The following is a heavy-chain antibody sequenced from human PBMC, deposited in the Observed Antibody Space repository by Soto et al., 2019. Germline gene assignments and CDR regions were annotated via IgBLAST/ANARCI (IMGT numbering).Heavy chain of an antibody. CDR2: IKQDGSEK. CDR1: GFTFSSYW. CDR3: ARDHLGYCSGGSCSWAESFDY. D-gene: IGHD2-15*01. J-gene: IGHJ4*02. Sequence: PGGSLRLSCAASGFTFSSYWMSWVRQAPGKGLEWVANIKQDGSEKYYVDSVKGRFSISRDNAKNSLYLQMNSLRAEDTAVYYCARDHLGYCSGGSCSWAESFDYWGQGTLVTVSS. V-gene: IGHV3-7*04.